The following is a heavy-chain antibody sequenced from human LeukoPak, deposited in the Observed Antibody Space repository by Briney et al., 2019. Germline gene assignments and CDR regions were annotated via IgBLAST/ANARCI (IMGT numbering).Heavy chain of an antibody. CDR3: AIVGATRGNEFDY. CDR1: GGTFSSYA. Sequence: SVKVSCKASGGTFSSYAISWVRQAPGQGLEWMGRIIPILGIANYAQKFQDRVTITADKSTSTAYMELSSLRSEDTAVYYCAIVGATRGNEFDYWGQGTLVTVSS. V-gene: IGHV1-69*04. J-gene: IGHJ4*02. CDR2: IIPILGIA. D-gene: IGHD1-26*01.